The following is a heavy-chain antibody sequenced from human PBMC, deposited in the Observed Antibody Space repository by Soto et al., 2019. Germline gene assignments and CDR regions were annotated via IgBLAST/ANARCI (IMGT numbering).Heavy chain of an antibody. CDR2: IWYDGSNK. J-gene: IGHJ4*02. CDR3: AREVVYSGYYIDY. V-gene: IGHV3-33*01. Sequence: VQLVESGGGVVQPGRSLRLSCAASGFTFSSYGMHWVRQAPGKGLEWVAVIWYDGSNKYYADSVKGRFTISRDNSKNTLYLQMNSLRAEDTAVYYCAREVVYSGYYIDYWGQGTLVTVSS. D-gene: IGHD5-12*01. CDR1: GFTFSSYG.